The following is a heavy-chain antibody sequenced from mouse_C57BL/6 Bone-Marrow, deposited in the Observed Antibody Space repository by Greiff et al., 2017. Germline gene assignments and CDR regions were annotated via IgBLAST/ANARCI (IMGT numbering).Heavy chain of an antibody. D-gene: IGHD2-5*01. Sequence: QVQLKQSGAELMKPGASVKLSCKATGYTFTGYWIEWVKQRPGHGLEWIGEILPGSGSTNYTEKFKGKSTFAADTSSNTAYMQLSSLTTEDSAIYYCARKDSNWDYWGQGTTLTVSS. J-gene: IGHJ2*01. CDR2: ILPGSGST. CDR3: ARKDSNWDY. V-gene: IGHV1-9*01. CDR1: GYTFTGYW.